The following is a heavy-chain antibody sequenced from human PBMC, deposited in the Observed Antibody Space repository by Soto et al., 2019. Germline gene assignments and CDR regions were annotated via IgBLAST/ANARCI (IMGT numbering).Heavy chain of an antibody. CDR2: IYYSGST. CDR3: AGHCYGSGRLCVDD. CDR1: GGSISSYY. Sequence: TSETLSLTCTVSGGSISSYYWSWIRQPPGKGLEWIGYIYYSGSTNYNPSLKSRVTISVDTSKNQFSLKLSSVTAADTAVYYCAGHCYGSGRLCVDDWGQGTLVPVAS. D-gene: IGHD3-10*01. J-gene: IGHJ4*02. V-gene: IGHV4-59*08.